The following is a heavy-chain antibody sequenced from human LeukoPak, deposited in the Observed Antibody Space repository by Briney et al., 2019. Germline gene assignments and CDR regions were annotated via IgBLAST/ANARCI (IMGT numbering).Heavy chain of an antibody. Sequence: GGSLRLSCAASGFTFSNYGMHWVRQAPGKGLEWVAVISYDGSNKYYADSVKGRFTLSRDNSKNTLYLQLNSLRAEDTAVYYCAKDYSDSSGYLDYWGQGTLATVSS. J-gene: IGHJ4*02. CDR3: AKDYSDSSGYLDY. D-gene: IGHD3-22*01. CDR1: GFTFSNYG. CDR2: ISYDGSNK. V-gene: IGHV3-30*18.